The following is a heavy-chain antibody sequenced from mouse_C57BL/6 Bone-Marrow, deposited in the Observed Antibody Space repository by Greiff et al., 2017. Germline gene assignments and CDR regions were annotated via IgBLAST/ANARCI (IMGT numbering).Heavy chain of an antibody. Sequence: QVQLKESGPELVKPGASVKLSCKASGYTFTSYDINWVKQRPGQGLEWIGVINPGSGGTNYNEKFMGKATLTADKSFSTAYMQLSSLTSEDSAVYFCARSSYWYFDVWGTETTVTVSS. V-gene: IGHV1-77*01. CDR2: INPGSGGT. CDR1: GYTFTSYD. J-gene: IGHJ1*03. CDR3: ARSSYWYFDV. D-gene: IGHD1-1*01.